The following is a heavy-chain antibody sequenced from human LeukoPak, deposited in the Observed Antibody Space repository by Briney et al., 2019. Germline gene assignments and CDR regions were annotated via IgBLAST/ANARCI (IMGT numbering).Heavy chain of an antibody. J-gene: IGHJ3*02. CDR2: INSDGSSR. V-gene: IGHV3-74*01. Sequence: GGSLRLSCAASGFTFTGFWMHWVRQAPGQGLVWVSRINSDGSSRNYEDSVNGRFTISRDNAKKTLYLQMNSLRAEETAVYYCASVVGGYYPPVDAFDMWGQGTMVTVSS. D-gene: IGHD3-3*01. CDR1: GFTFTGFW. CDR3: ASVVGGYYPPVDAFDM.